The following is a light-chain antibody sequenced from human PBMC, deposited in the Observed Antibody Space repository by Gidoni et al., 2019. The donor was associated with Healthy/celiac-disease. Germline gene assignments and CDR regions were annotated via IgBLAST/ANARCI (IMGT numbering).Light chain of an antibody. CDR3: QQYYSTPYT. CDR1: QGISNS. V-gene: IGKV1-NL1*01. J-gene: IGKJ2*01. CDR2: AAS. Sequence: DIQMTQSPSSLSASVGDRVTITCRASQGISNSLAWYQQKPGKAPKLLLYAASRLESGVPSRFSGSGFGTDYTLTISSLQPEDFATYYCQQYYSTPYTFXQXTKLEIK.